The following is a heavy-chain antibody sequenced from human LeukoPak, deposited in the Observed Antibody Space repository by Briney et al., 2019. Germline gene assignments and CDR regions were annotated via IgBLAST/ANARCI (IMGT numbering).Heavy chain of an antibody. V-gene: IGHV3-53*01. CDR1: GFTVSSNY. CDR2: IYSGGST. Sequence: GGSLRLSCAASGFTVSSNYMSWVRQAPGKGLEWVSVIYSGGSTYYADSVKGRFTISRDNSKNTLYLQMNSLRAEDTAVYYCARDGGDGSGSWSDWGQGTLVTVSS. J-gene: IGHJ4*02. CDR3: ARDGGDGSGSWSD. D-gene: IGHD3-10*01.